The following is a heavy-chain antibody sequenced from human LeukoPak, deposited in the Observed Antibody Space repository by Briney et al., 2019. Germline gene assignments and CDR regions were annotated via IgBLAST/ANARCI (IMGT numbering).Heavy chain of an antibody. CDR2: ISGSGGST. CDR1: GFTFSSYG. V-gene: IGHV3-23*01. CDR3: AKDISGYPDPYYFDY. Sequence: GGSLRLSCAASGFTFSSYGMSWVRQAPGKGLEWVSAISGSGGSTYYVDSVKGRFTISRDNSKNTLYLQMNSLRAEDTAVYYCAKDISGYPDPYYFDYWGQGTLVTVSS. D-gene: IGHD3-22*01. J-gene: IGHJ4*02.